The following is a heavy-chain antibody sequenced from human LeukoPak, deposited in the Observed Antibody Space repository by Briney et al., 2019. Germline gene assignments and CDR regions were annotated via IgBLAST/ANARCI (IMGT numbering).Heavy chain of an antibody. CDR3: ARAQAIRLPDFDY. V-gene: IGHV1-2*02. Sequence: ASVKVSCKASGYTFTSYGISWVRQAPGQGLEWMGWINPNSGGTNYAQKFQGRVTMTRDTSISTAYMELSRLRSDDTAVYYCARAQAIRLPDFDYWGQGTLVTVSS. CDR2: INPNSGGT. D-gene: IGHD2-21*01. CDR1: GYTFTSYG. J-gene: IGHJ4*02.